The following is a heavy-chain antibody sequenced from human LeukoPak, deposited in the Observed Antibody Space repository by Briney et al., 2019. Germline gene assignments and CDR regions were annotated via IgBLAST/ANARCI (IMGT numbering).Heavy chain of an antibody. V-gene: IGHV4-34*01. CDR3: ARLIPSGGRPITRFDY. D-gene: IGHD2-15*01. Sequence: PSGTLSLTCAVYGGSFSGYYWSWIRQPPGKGLEWIGEINHSGSTNYNPSLKSRVTISVDTSKNQFSLKLSSVTAADTAVYYCARLIPSGGRPITRFDYWGQGTLVTVSS. J-gene: IGHJ4*02. CDR1: GGSFSGYY. CDR2: INHSGST.